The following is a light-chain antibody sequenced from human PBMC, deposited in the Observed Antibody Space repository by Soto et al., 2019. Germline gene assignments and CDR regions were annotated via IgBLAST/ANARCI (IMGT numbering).Light chain of an antibody. V-gene: IGKV1-39*01. J-gene: IGKJ1*01. Sequence: DIQMTQSPSSLSASVGDRVTITCRASQNINNYLHWYQQKPGKAPKLLIYAASSLQSGVPSRFSGSGSGTDFTLTISSLQPEDFATYYCQQSYSTPWTFGQGTKVDIK. CDR3: QQSYSTPWT. CDR1: QNINNY. CDR2: AAS.